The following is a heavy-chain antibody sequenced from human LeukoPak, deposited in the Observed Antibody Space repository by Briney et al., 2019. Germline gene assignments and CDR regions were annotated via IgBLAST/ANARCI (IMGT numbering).Heavy chain of an antibody. V-gene: IGHV4-59*12. D-gene: IGHD3-10*01. CDR1: GGSISSYY. J-gene: IGHJ4*02. Sequence: SETLSLTCTVSGGSISSYYWSWIRQPPGKGLEWIGYIYYSGSTNYNPSLKSRVTISVDTSKNQFSLKLSSVTAADTAVYYCVRDWLDSGTPDRFDYWGQGTLVTVSS. CDR3: VRDWLDSGTPDRFDY. CDR2: IYYSGST.